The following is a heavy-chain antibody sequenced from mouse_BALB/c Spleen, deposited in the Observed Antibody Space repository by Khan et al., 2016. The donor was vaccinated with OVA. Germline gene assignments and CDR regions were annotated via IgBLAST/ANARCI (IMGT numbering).Heavy chain of an antibody. CDR2: IYPGTDNA. CDR1: GYIFTSYW. J-gene: IGHJ2*01. Sequence: QVQLKESGAELVRPGASVKLSCKTSGYIFTSYWIHWVQQRSGQGLEWIARIYPGTDNAYYNEKLKGKATLTADKSSSTAYMQLSSLKSEDSAVYFCAREEALYYCDYWGQGTTLTVSS. V-gene: IGHV1-76*01. D-gene: IGHD3-2*02. CDR3: AREEALYYCDY.